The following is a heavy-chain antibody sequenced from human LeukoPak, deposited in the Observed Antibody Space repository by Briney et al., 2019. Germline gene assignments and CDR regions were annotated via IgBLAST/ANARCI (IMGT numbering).Heavy chain of an antibody. V-gene: IGHV4-39*01. Sequence: PSETLSLTCTVSGGSIRGTDLFWGWIRQLPGKGLEWIGNIHSTGNSFCNPSLKSRVTISVDTSKNQFSLRLSSVTAADTAVYYCARGNGYYDSSGPNDYWGQGTPVTVSS. CDR2: IHSTGNS. CDR3: ARGNGYYDSSGPNDY. D-gene: IGHD3-22*01. J-gene: IGHJ4*02. CDR1: GGSIRGTDLF.